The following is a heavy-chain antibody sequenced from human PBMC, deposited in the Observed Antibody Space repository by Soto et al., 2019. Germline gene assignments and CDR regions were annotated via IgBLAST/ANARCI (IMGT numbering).Heavy chain of an antibody. J-gene: IGHJ6*02. CDR2: IYPGDSDT. CDR3: ARLGTAYSSSSNYYYYGMDV. CDR1: GYSFTSYW. Sequence: PGESLKISCKGSGYSFTSYWIGWVRQMPGKDLEWMGIIYPGDSDTRYSPSFQGQVTISADKSISTAYLQWSSLKASDTAMYYCARLGTAYSSSSNYYYYGMDVWGQGTTVTVSS. D-gene: IGHD6-6*01. V-gene: IGHV5-51*01.